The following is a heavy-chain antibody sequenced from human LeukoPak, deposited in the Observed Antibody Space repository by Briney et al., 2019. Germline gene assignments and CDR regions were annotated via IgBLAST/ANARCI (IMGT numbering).Heavy chain of an antibody. J-gene: IGHJ4*02. D-gene: IGHD1-26*01. CDR1: GGSISSYY. Sequence: SSETLSLTCTASGGSISSYYWSWIRQPPGKGLEWIGYIYYSGSTNYNPSLKSRVTISVDTSKNQFSLQLSSVTAADTAVYYCAREKSGSDYFDYWGQGTLVTVSS. CDR3: AREKSGSDYFDY. CDR2: IYYSGST. V-gene: IGHV4-59*01.